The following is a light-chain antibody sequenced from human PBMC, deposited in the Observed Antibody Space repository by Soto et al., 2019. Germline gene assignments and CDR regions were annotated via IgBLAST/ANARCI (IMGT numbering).Light chain of an antibody. V-gene: IGKV3-20*01. J-gene: IGKJ5*01. CDR3: QQYGNSPIT. CDR2: GAS. Sequence: IVLTQSPGTLSSSPGERATLSCTASQNINSIYLAWYQQKGGQAPRLLIHGASSRATGIPDRFSGSGSGTDFTLTISRLEPEDFAVYFCQQYGNSPITFGQGTRLEIK. CDR1: QNINSIY.